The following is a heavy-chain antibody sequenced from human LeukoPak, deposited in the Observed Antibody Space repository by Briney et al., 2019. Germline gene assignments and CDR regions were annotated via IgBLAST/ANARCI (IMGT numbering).Heavy chain of an antibody. CDR1: GGSISSSSYY. J-gene: IGHJ4*02. CDR3: ARDNTIRGDVFDY. D-gene: IGHD3-10*01. CDR2: IYYSGST. V-gene: IGHV4-39*07. Sequence: SETLSLTCTVSGGSISSSSYYWGWIRQPPGKGLEWIGSIYYSGSTYYNPSLKSRVTMSVDTSRNQFSLKLSSVTASDTAVYYCARDNTIRGDVFDYWGQGTLVTVSS.